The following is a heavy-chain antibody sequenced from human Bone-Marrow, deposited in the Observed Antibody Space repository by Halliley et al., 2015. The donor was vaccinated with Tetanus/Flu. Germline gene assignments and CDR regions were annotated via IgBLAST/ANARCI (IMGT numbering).Heavy chain of an antibody. CDR1: GDSFRSSNW. Sequence: TLSLTCGVSGDSFRSSNWWSWVRQPPGKGLEWIGEIYHSGDTNYNPSLKSRVTISVDKSKNQFSLKLTSVTAADTAVYYCARVVYNGLLTGWNWYSDVWGRGTLVTVSS. D-gene: IGHD3-9*01. CDR2: IYHSGDT. CDR3: ARVVYNGLLTGWNWYSDV. J-gene: IGHJ2*01. V-gene: IGHV4-4*02.